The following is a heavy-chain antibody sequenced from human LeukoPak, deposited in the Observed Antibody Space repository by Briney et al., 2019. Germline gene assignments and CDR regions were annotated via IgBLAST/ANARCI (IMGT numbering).Heavy chain of an antibody. CDR3: ARGLDFDWPIDY. Sequence: ASVKVSCKASGYTFTSYGISWVRQAPGQGLEWMGWISAYNGNTNYAQKLQGRVTMTTDTSASTAYMELSSLRSEDMAVYYCARGLDFDWPIDYWGQGTLVTVSS. J-gene: IGHJ4*02. D-gene: IGHD3-9*01. V-gene: IGHV1-18*03. CDR1: GYTFTSYG. CDR2: ISAYNGNT.